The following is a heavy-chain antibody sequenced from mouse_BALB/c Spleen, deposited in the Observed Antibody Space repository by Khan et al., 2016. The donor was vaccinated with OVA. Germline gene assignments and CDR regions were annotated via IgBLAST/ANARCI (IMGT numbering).Heavy chain of an antibody. J-gene: IGHJ1*01. CDR3: ARISSYWYSDF. CDR1: GFTFTNYG. V-gene: IGHV9-1*02. CDR2: INTYTGES. D-gene: IGHD6-2*01. Sequence: VQLQESGPELKKPGETVKISCKASGFTFTNYGMNWVKQAPGKDLKWMGWINTYTGESTYGDDFKGRFVLSLETSASTAYLQISNLINEDMATYFCARISSYWYSDFGGAGTTVTISS.